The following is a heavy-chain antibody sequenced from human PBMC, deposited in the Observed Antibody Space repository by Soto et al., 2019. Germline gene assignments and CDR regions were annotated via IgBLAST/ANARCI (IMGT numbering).Heavy chain of an antibody. CDR3: ARAHGQGAYYYGSGSSKFNYFQH. V-gene: IGHV1-3*01. CDR2: INAGNGNT. J-gene: IGHJ1*01. Sequence: SVKVSCKASGYTFTSYAMHWVRQAPGQRLEWMGWINAGNGNTKYSQRFQGRVTITRDTSASTAYMELSSLRSEDTAVYYCARAHGQGAYYYGSGSSKFNYFQHWGQGTLVTVSS. D-gene: IGHD3-10*01. CDR1: GYTFTSYA.